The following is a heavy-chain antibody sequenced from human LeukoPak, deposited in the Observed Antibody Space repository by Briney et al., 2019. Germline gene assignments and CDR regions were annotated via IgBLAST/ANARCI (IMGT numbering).Heavy chain of an antibody. V-gene: IGHV1-46*01. Sequence: ASVKVSCKASGYTFTSYYMHWVRQAPGQGLAWMGIINPSGGSTSYAQKFQGRVTMTRDTSTSTVYMELSSLRSEDTAVYYCARGKDSSSPRNHDAFDIWGQGTMVTVSS. J-gene: IGHJ3*02. CDR1: GYTFTSYY. CDR2: INPSGGST. D-gene: IGHD6-13*01. CDR3: ARGKDSSSPRNHDAFDI.